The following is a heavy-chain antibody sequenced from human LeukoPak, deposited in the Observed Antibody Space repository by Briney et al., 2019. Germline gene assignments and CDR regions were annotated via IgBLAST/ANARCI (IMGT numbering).Heavy chain of an antibody. Sequence: KPSETLSLTCTVSGGSISSGGYYWSWIRQHPGKGLEWIGEINHSGSTNYNPSLKSRVTISVDTSKNQFSLKLSSVTAADTAVYYCARGRRGYSYGRYGELGYWGQGTLVTVSS. V-gene: IGHV4-39*07. J-gene: IGHJ4*02. CDR2: INHSGST. CDR3: ARGRRGYSYGRYGELGY. D-gene: IGHD5-18*01. CDR1: GGSISSGGYY.